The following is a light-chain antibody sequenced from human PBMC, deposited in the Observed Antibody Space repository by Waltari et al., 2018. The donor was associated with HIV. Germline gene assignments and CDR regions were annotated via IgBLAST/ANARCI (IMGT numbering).Light chain of an antibody. V-gene: IGLV3-19*01. CDR1: SLRTNY. J-gene: IGLJ1*01. CDR3: SSRDSRGDQRV. CDR2: GKN. Sequence: SDELTQAPDVSVALGQTVKITCQGDSLRTNYASWYRQKPGQAPVVVTYGKNTRPSGIPDRFAASCSGNTAYLTISATQADDECTYCCSSRDSRGDQRVFGPGTWVAV.